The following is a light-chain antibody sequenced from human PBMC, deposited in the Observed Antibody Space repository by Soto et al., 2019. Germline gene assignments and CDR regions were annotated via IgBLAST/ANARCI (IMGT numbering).Light chain of an antibody. V-gene: IGKV1-39*01. CDR3: QQLFDSPIT. Sequence: DIQMTQSPSSLSSSIGDRVTITCRASQNIRNYLNWYQQKPGQAPNLLIYAASTLESGVPSRFSATVSGTEFSLTITSLQPEDFATYYCQQLFDSPITFGQGTRLEIK. J-gene: IGKJ5*01. CDR1: QNIRNY. CDR2: AAS.